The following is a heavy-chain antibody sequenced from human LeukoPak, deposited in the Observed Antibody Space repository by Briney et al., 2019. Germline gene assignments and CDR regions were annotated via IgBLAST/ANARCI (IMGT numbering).Heavy chain of an antibody. CDR3: PRLVNAGAFPYGMDV. V-gene: IGHV4-39*01. J-gene: IGHJ6*02. Sequence: SETLSLPCTVSGGSISGSSYYWGWIRQPPGKGLEWIGSIYYSGSTYYNPSLKSRVTISVDTSKNQFSLKLSSVTAADTAVYYCPRLVNAGAFPYGMDVWGQGTKVTVSS. CDR1: GGSISGSSYY. D-gene: IGHD1-1*01. CDR2: IYYSGST.